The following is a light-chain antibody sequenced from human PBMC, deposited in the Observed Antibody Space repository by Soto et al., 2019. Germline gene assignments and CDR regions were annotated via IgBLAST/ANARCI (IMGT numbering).Light chain of an antibody. J-gene: IGLJ3*02. CDR2: DVS. V-gene: IGLV2-14*01. CDR1: SSDVGGYNY. Sequence: QSVLTQPASVSGSPGQSITISCTGTSSDVGGYNYVSWYQQHPGKAPKLMIYDVSNRPSGVSNRISGPKSGNTASLTISGLQAEDEADYYCSSYTSSSTGVFGGGTKLTVL. CDR3: SSYTSSSTGV.